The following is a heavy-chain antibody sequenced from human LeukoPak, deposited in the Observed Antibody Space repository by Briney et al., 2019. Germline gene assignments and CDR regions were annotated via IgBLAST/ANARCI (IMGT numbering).Heavy chain of an antibody. CDR1: VGSVNSGSYY. D-gene: IGHD3-10*01. Sequence: SETLSLTCTVSVGSVNSGSYYWSWIRQPPGRGLEWIGYIYYSGSTNYNPSLKSRVTISVDTSKNQFSLKLSSVTAADTAVYYCARLLGSFDYWGQGTLVTVSS. J-gene: IGHJ4*02. CDR2: IYYSGST. CDR3: ARLLGSFDY. V-gene: IGHV4-61*01.